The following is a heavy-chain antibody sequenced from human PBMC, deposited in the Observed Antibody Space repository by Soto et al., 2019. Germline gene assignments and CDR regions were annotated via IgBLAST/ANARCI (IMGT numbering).Heavy chain of an antibody. CDR3: ARTMRMEPQYGLDV. CDR2: IYHSGST. CDR1: GGSISSHNW. Sequence: QVQLQESGPGLVKPAGTLSLICAVSGGSISSHNWWSWVRQPPGKGREWIGEIYHSGSTNYIPSLKSRVSISVDKSKNQFSLKLRSVTAADTAVYYCARTMRMEPQYGLDVWGQGTTVTVSS. V-gene: IGHV4-4*02. D-gene: IGHD3-22*01. J-gene: IGHJ6*02.